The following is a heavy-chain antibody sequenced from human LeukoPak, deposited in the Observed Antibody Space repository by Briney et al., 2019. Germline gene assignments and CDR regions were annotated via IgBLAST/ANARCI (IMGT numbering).Heavy chain of an antibody. V-gene: IGHV1-46*01. Sequence: ASVKVSCKASGYTFTSYYMHWVRQAPGQGLEWMGIINPSGGSTSYAQKFQGRVTMTRDTSTSTVYMELSSLRSEDTAVYYCARAGGSYDFWSGYFYSPETPSSLDYWGQGTLVTVSS. CDR3: ARAGGSYDFWSGYFYSPETPSSLDY. CDR2: INPSGGST. CDR1: GYTFTSYY. D-gene: IGHD3-3*01. J-gene: IGHJ4*02.